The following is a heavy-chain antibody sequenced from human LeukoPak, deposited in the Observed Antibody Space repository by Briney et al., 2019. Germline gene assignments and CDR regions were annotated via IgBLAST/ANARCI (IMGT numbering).Heavy chain of an antibody. Sequence: SQTLSFTCAISGDSVSSNSAAWNWIRQSPSRGLEWLGRTYYRSKWYNDYAVSVKSRITINPDTSKNQFSLQLNSVTPEDTAVYYCARGWFYGSGSYQGYYYYGMDVWGQGTTVTVSS. D-gene: IGHD3-10*01. CDR1: GDSVSSNSAA. V-gene: IGHV6-1*01. CDR2: TYYRSKWYN. J-gene: IGHJ6*02. CDR3: ARGWFYGSGSYQGYYYYGMDV.